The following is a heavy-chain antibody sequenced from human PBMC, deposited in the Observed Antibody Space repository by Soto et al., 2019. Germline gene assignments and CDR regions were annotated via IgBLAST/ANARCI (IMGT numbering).Heavy chain of an antibody. D-gene: IGHD4-17*01. V-gene: IGHV3-33*01. Sequence: YLRLSCGAPAFTFSSYGMHSFRQAPFNVLEWVAVIWYDGSNKYYADSVKGRFTISRDNSKNTLYLQMNSLRAEDTAVYYCARDAGYGDYDNYYGMDVWGQGTTVTDSS. CDR2: IWYDGSNK. J-gene: IGHJ6*02. CDR1: AFTFSSYG. CDR3: ARDAGYGDYDNYYGMDV.